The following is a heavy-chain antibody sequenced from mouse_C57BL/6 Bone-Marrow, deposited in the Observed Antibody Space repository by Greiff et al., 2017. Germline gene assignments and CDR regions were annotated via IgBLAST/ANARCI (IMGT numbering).Heavy chain of an antibody. CDR1: GFTFTEYS. V-gene: IGHV1-62-2*01. CDR2: FYPGGGSI. D-gene: IGHD1-1*02. J-gene: IGHJ3*01. Sequence: QVQLQQSGAELVKPGASVKLSCTASGFTFTEYSIHWVKQRSGQGLEWIGWFYPGGGSIKYNEKFKDKATLTADKSSSTVYMELSRLTSEDSAVYVGARHDGLWAFAYWGQGTLVTVSA. CDR3: ARHDGLWAFAY.